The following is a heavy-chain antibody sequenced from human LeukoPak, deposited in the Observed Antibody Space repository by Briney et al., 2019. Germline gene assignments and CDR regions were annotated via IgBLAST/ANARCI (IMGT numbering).Heavy chain of an antibody. Sequence: GGSLRLSCAATGFTFSSYSMNWVRQAPGKGLEWVSSISSSSSYIYYADSVKGRFTISRDNAKNSLYLQMNSLRAEDTAVYYCARGTSSSWYYFDYWGQGTLVTVSS. J-gene: IGHJ4*02. D-gene: IGHD6-13*01. CDR3: ARGTSSSWYYFDY. V-gene: IGHV3-21*01. CDR1: GFTFSSYS. CDR2: ISSSSSYI.